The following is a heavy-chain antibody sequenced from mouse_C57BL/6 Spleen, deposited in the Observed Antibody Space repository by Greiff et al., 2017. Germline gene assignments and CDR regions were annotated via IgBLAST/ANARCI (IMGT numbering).Heavy chain of an antibody. Sequence: QVQLQQPGAELVRSGSSVKLSCKASGYTFTSYWMHWVKQRPIQGLEWIGNIDPSDSETHYNQKFKDKATLTVDKSSSTAYMQLSSLTSEDSAVYYCARSGGPHYYGSSYGYFDVWGTGTTVTVSS. V-gene: IGHV1-52*01. CDR3: ARSGGPHYYGSSYGYFDV. J-gene: IGHJ1*03. CDR1: GYTFTSYW. CDR2: IDPSDSET. D-gene: IGHD1-1*01.